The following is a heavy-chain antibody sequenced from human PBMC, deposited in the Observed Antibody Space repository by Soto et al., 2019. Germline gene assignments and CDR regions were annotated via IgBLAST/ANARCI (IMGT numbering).Heavy chain of an antibody. J-gene: IGHJ3*02. CDR3: ARHCSSTSCPIFRSDAFDI. CDR2: IYYSGSI. V-gene: IGHV4-39*01. CDR1: GGSISSSSYY. Sequence: SETLSLTCTVSGGSISSSSYYWGWIRQPPGKGLEWIGSIYYSGSIYYNPSLKSRVTISVDTSKNQFSLKLSSVTAADTAVYYCARHCSSTSCPIFRSDAFDIWGQGTMVTVSS. D-gene: IGHD2-2*01.